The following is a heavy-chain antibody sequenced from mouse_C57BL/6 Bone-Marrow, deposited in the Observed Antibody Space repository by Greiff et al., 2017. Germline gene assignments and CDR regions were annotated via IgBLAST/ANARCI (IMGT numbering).Heavy chain of an antibody. CDR3: AREAYYYGSSPAWFAY. CDR2: INPNNGGT. Sequence: EVQLQQSGPELVKPGASVKISCKASGYTFTDYYMNWVKQSHGKSLDWIGDINPNNGGTSYNQKFKGKATLTVDKSSSTAYMELRSLTSEDSAVYYFAREAYYYGSSPAWFAYWGQGTLVTVSA. D-gene: IGHD1-1*01. J-gene: IGHJ3*01. CDR1: GYTFTDYY. V-gene: IGHV1-26*01.